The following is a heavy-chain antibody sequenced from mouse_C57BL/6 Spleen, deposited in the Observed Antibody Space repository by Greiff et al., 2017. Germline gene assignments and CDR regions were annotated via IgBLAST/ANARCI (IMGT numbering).Heavy chain of an antibody. J-gene: IGHJ3*01. CDR1: GYAFSSYW. CDR2: IYPGDGDT. Sequence: QVQLQQSGAELVKPGASVKISCKASGYAFSSYWMNWVKQRPGKGLEWIGQIYPGDGDTNYNGKFKGKATLTADKSSSTAYMQLSSLTSEDSAVYFCARGWDYDAEGFAYWGQGTLVTVSA. V-gene: IGHV1-80*01. D-gene: IGHD2-4*01. CDR3: ARGWDYDAEGFAY.